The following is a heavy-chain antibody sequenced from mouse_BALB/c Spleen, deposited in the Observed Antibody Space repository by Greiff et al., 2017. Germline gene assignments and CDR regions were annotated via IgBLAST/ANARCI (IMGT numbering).Heavy chain of an antibody. CDR2: IYPGDGDT. Sequence: QVQLKESGAELARPGASVKLSCKASGYTFTSYWMQWVKQRPGQGLEWIGAIYPGDGDTRYTQKFKGKATLTADKSSSTAYMQLSSLASEDSAVYYCARSPHYYGSSYWYFDVWGAGTTVTVSS. CDR3: ARSPHYYGSSYWYFDV. D-gene: IGHD1-1*01. V-gene: IGHV1-87*01. J-gene: IGHJ1*01. CDR1: GYTFTSYW.